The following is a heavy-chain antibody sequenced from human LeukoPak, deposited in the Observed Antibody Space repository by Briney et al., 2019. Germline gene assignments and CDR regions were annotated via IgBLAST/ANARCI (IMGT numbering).Heavy chain of an antibody. CDR1: GFTFSSYA. Sequence: PGGSLRLSCAAYGFTFSSYAMHWVRQAPGKVLEWVAVMSYDRSNKYYADSVKGRFTISRDNSKNTLYLQMNSLRAEDGAVYYCARDLSNCGGDCDRDYWGQGTLVTVSS. V-gene: IGHV3-30-3*01. J-gene: IGHJ4*02. CDR3: ARDLSNCGGDCDRDY. D-gene: IGHD2-21*02. CDR2: MSYDRSNK.